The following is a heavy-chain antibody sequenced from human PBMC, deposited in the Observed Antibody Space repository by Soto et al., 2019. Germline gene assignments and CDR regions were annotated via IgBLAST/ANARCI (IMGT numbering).Heavy chain of an antibody. CDR2: ISSNGGST. Sequence: GGSLRLSCSASGFTFSSYAMHWVRQAPGKGLVYVSAISSNGGSTYYADSVKGRFTISRDNSKNTLYLQMSSLRAEDTAVYYCVSSKQQLVRGAFDIWGQGTMVTVSS. J-gene: IGHJ3*02. CDR1: GFTFSSYA. CDR3: VSSKQQLVRGAFDI. D-gene: IGHD6-13*01. V-gene: IGHV3-64D*06.